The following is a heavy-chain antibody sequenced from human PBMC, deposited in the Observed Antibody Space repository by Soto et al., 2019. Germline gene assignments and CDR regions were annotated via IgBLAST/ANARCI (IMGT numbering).Heavy chain of an antibody. CDR3: ARGVAAAGNLLY. D-gene: IGHD6-13*01. Sequence: QVQLQESGPGLVKPSETLSLTCTVSGGSVSSGSYYWSWIRQPPGKGLEWIGYIYYSGSTNYNPALQSRVTISVDTSKNQFSLKLSSVTAADTAVYYCARGVAAAGNLLYWGQGTLVTVSS. CDR1: GGSVSSGSYY. J-gene: IGHJ4*02. V-gene: IGHV4-61*01. CDR2: IYYSGST.